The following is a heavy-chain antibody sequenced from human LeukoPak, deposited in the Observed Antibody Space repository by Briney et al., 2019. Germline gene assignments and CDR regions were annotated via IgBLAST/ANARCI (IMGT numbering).Heavy chain of an antibody. CDR2: INHSGST. Sequence: SETLSLTCVVYGGSFSAYYWNWIRQPPGKGLEWIGEINHSGSTNYKPSLKSRVTLSVDTSKNQFSLKLSSVTAADTAVYYCARSSRYNSAWFLYWGRGTLVTVSS. V-gene: IGHV4-34*01. D-gene: IGHD6-19*01. CDR1: GGSFSAYY. J-gene: IGHJ4*02. CDR3: ARSSRYNSAWFLY.